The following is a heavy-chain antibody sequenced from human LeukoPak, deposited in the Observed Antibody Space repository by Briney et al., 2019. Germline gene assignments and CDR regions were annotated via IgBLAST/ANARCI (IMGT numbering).Heavy chain of an antibody. V-gene: IGHV4-59*08. J-gene: IGHJ4*02. D-gene: IGHD6-13*01. CDR2: IFYSGSP. CDR3: ARVGHLAAAGTYDY. Sequence: SSETLSLTCTVSGGSISSYYWSWIRQPPGKVLEWIGNIFYSGSPNYNPPLKSRVTISFDTSKNQFSLKLSSVTAAGTAVYYCARVGHLAAAGTYDYWGQGTLVTVSS. CDR1: GGSISSYY.